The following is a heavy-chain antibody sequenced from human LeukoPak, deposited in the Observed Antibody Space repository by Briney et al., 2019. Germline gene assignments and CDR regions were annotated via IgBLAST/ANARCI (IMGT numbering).Heavy chain of an antibody. V-gene: IGHV4-59*01. CDR1: GGSISNYY. CDR2: INYSGTT. D-gene: IGHD3-9*01. CDR3: ASSRPYYDILTGQSDDAFDL. J-gene: IGHJ3*01. Sequence: ASETLSLTCTVSGGSISNYYWSWIRQPPGKGLEGIGYINYSGTTNYNPSLKSRVSMSVDMSKNQFSLKLSSVTAADTAMYSCASSRPYYDILTGQSDDAFDLWGQGTMVTVSS.